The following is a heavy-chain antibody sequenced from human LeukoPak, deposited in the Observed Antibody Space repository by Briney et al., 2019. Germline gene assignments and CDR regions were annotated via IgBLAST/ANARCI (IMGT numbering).Heavy chain of an antibody. V-gene: IGHV3-66*02. CDR3: ARAAVAVDWFDP. J-gene: IGHJ5*02. CDR1: GFTVSSNY. D-gene: IGHD6-19*01. CDR2: NYSGGST. Sequence: GGSLRLSCAASGFTVSSNYMSWVRQAPGKGLEWVSVNYSGGSTYYADSVKGRFTISRDNSKNTLYLQMNSLRAEDTAVYYCARAAVAVDWFDPWGQGTLVTVSS.